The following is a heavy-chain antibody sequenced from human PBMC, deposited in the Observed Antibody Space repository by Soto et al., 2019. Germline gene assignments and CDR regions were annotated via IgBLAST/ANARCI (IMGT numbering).Heavy chain of an antibody. D-gene: IGHD3-10*01. J-gene: IGHJ4*02. CDR2: IKSKTDGGTT. Sequence: EVQLVESGGGLVKPGGSLRLSCAASGFTFSNAWMNWVRQAPGKGLEWVGRIKSKTDGGTTDYAAPVKGRFTISRDDSKNTLYLQMNRLKTEDTAVYYCTTYVSYGSGSYYCYWGQGTLVTVSS. CDR3: TTYVSYGSGSYYCY. V-gene: IGHV3-15*07. CDR1: GFTFSNAW.